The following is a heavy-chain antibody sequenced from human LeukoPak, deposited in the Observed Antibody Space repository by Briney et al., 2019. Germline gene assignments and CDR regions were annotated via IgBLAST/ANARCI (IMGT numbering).Heavy chain of an antibody. V-gene: IGHV1-46*01. CDR1: GYTFTSHY. Sequence: ASVKVSCKASGYTFTSHYIHWVRHAPGQGLEWMGMISPSGGSTSYPQKFQGRVTMTRDTSTSTVYMELSSLSSEDTAAYFCARDGVAATYYFDYWGQGTLVTVSS. D-gene: IGHD5-12*01. CDR2: ISPSGGST. J-gene: IGHJ4*02. CDR3: ARDGVAATYYFDY.